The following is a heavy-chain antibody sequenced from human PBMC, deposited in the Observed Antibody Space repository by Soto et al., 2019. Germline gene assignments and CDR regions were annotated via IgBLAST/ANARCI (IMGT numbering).Heavy chain of an antibody. CDR1: GGSISSSSYY. Sequence: QLQLQESGPGLVKPSETLSLTCTVSGGSISSSSYYWGWIRQPPGKGLEWIGSIYYSGSTYYNPSLTSRVTISVDTSKNQFSLKLSSVTAADTAVYYCARQWPLLSWFDPWGQGTLVTVSS. D-gene: IGHD1-26*01. CDR3: ARQWPLLSWFDP. J-gene: IGHJ5*02. CDR2: IYYSGST. V-gene: IGHV4-39*01.